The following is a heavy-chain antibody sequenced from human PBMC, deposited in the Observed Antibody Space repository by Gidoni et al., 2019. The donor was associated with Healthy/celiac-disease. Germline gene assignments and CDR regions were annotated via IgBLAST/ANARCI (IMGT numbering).Heavy chain of an antibody. V-gene: IGHV3-74*01. CDR3: ARDFVAAGRNWFDP. CDR1: GFTVSSYW. J-gene: IGHJ5*02. Sequence: EVQLVESGGGLVQPGGSLRLSCAASGFTVSSYWMLWVRPAPGKGLVRVPRINSDGSSTSYADSVKGRFTISRDNAKNTLYLQMNSLRAEDTAVYYCARDFVAAGRNWFDPWGQGTLVTVSS. CDR2: INSDGSST. D-gene: IGHD6-13*01.